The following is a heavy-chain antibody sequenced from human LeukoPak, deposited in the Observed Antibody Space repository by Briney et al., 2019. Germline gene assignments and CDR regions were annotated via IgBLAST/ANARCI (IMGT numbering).Heavy chain of an antibody. J-gene: IGHJ6*03. V-gene: IGHV4-59*01. CDR2: IYYSGST. CDR1: GGSISSYY. Sequence: SETLSLTCTVSGGSISSYYWSWIRQPPGKGLEWIGYIYYSGSTNYNPSLKSRVTISVDTSKNQFSLKLSSVTAADTAVYYCARGRQDYWYYMDFWGKGTTVTVSS. CDR3: ARGRQDYWYYMDF.